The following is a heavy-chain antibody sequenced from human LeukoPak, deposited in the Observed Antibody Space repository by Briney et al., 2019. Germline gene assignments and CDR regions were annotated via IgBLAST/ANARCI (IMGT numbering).Heavy chain of an antibody. CDR3: ARGNYYDSSGYDY. V-gene: IGHV3-20*01. CDR2: INWNGGST. D-gene: IGHD3-22*01. J-gene: IGHJ4*02. Sequence: GGSLRLSCAASGFTFDDYGMSWVRQAPGKGLEWVSGINWNGGSTGYADSAKGRFTISRDNAKNSLYLQMNSLGAEDTALYHCARGNYYDSSGYDYWGQGTLVTVSS. CDR1: GFTFDDYG.